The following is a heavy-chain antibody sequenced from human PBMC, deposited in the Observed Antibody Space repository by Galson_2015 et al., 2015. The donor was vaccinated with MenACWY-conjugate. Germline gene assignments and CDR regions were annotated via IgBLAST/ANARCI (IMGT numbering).Heavy chain of an antibody. V-gene: IGHV3-23*01. CDR3: AKGVTGYCSGSSCHAYEI. J-gene: IGHJ3*02. D-gene: IGHD2-2*01. Sequence: SLRLSCATSGFTFSSYAMSWIRQAPGEGLEWVSAISGNGLDTYYADSVKGRFTISRDYSRNTLFLQMNSLRAEDTAKYYCAKGVTGYCSGSSCHAYEIWGQGTTVTVSS. CDR2: ISGNGLDT. CDR1: GFTFSSYA.